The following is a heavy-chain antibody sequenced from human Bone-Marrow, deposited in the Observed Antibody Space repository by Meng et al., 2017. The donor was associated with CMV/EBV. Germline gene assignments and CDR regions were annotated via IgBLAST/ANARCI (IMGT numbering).Heavy chain of an antibody. V-gene: IGHV4-34*01. D-gene: IGHD4-23*01. J-gene: IGHJ6*02. CDR1: GGSFSGYY. CDR2: INHSGST. CDR3: ARGHLSRGNSGYYYYVMDV. Sequence: GSLRLSCAVYGGSFSGYYWSWIRQPPGKGLEWIGEINHSGSTNYNPSLKSRVTISVDTSKNQFSLKLSSVTAADTAVYYCARGHLSRGNSGYYYYVMDVWGQGTTVTLSS.